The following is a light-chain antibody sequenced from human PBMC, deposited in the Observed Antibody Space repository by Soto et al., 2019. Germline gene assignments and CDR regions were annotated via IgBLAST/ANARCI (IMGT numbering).Light chain of an antibody. J-gene: IGKJ5*01. CDR3: QQYQTYST. CDR1: QTISSW. V-gene: IGKV1-5*01. Sequence: IQMTQSPITLSASVGDRVTITCRASQTISSWLAWYQQKPGKAPKVLIYDASSLGSGVPSRFSGSGSGTEFTLTISSLQPDDFATYFCQQYQTYSTFGQGTRLEIK. CDR2: DAS.